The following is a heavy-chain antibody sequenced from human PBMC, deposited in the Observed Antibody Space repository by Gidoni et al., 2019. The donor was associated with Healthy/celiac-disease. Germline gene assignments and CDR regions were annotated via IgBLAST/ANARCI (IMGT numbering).Heavy chain of an antibody. J-gene: IGHJ5*02. CDR2: ISSSSSYI. Sequence: EVQLVESGGGLVKPVGSLRLSCAASGFTFSSYSMNWVRQAPGKGLEWVSSISSSSSYIYYADPVKGRFTISRDNAKNSLYLQMNSLRAEDTAVYYCARDPNGPRTSNWFDPWGQGTLVTVSS. V-gene: IGHV3-21*01. CDR3: ARDPNGPRTSNWFDP. CDR1: GFTFSSYS.